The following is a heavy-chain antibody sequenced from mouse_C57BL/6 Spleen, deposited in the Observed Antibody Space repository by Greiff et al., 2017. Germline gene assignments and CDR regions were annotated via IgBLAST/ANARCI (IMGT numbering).Heavy chain of an antibody. CDR3: ARSGDYDLYYAMDY. Sequence: QVQLQQPGAELVKPGASVKMSCKASGYTFTSYWITWVKQRPGQGLEWIGDIYPGSGSTNYNEKFKSKATLTVDTSSSTAYMQLSSLTSEDSAVYYCARSGDYDLYYAMDYWGQGTSVTVSS. V-gene: IGHV1-55*01. CDR2: IYPGSGST. CDR1: GYTFTSYW. J-gene: IGHJ4*01. D-gene: IGHD2-4*01.